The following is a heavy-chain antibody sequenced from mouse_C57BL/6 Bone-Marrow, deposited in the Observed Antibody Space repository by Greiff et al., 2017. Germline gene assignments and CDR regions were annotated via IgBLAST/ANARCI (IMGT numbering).Heavy chain of an antibody. V-gene: IGHV1-55*01. D-gene: IGHD1-1*01. Sequence: QVQLQQPGAELVKPGASVKMSCKASGYTFTSYWITWVKQRPGQGLEWIGDIYPGSGSTNYNEKFKSKATLTVDTSSSTAYMQLNSLTSGDSAVYYCVITTVDPLDYWGQGTTLTVSS. CDR1: GYTFTSYW. CDR3: VITTVDPLDY. J-gene: IGHJ2*01. CDR2: IYPGSGST.